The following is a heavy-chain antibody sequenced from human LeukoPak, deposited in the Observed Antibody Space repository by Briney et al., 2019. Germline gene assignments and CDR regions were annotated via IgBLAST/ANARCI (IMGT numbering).Heavy chain of an antibody. D-gene: IGHD1-26*01. CDR2: IWYDGSNK. Sequence: PGGSLRLSCTASGFTVSSNSMSWVRQAPGKGLEWVAVIWYDGSNKYYADSVKGRFTISRDNSKNTLYLQMNSLRAEDTAVYYCARDGVGATTESYYYYYGMDVWGQGTTVTVSS. J-gene: IGHJ6*02. V-gene: IGHV3-33*08. CDR1: GFTVSSNS. CDR3: ARDGVGATTESYYYYYGMDV.